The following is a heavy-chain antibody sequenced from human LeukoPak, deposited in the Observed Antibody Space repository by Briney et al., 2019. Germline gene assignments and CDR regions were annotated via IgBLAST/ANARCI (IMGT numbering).Heavy chain of an antibody. CDR1: GDSITSGDYY. V-gene: IGHV4-61*02. CDR3: AKETYCRSPTCPRA. J-gene: IGHJ1*01. CDR2: IYSGGKS. Sequence: SQTLSLTCKVSGDSITSGDYYWTWIRQPAGKRLEWIGRIYSGGKSDYNPSLTSRVTISLDTSKNHFSLNLTSVTADDTATYYGAKETYCRSPTCPRAWGEGTLVTVSS. D-gene: IGHD2-2*01.